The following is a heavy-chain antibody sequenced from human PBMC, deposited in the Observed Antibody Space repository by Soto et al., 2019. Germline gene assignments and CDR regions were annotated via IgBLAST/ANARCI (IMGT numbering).Heavy chain of an antibody. CDR2: IYYSGST. Sequence: SETLSLTCTVSGGSISSGGYYWSWIRQHPGKGLEWIGYIYYSGSTYYNPSLKSRVTISVDTSKNQFSLKLSSVTAADTAVYYCAGDRYYYDSSDPHGYYYYGMDVWGQGTTVTVSS. D-gene: IGHD3-22*01. V-gene: IGHV4-31*03. CDR1: GGSISSGGYY. J-gene: IGHJ6*02. CDR3: AGDRYYYDSSDPHGYYYYGMDV.